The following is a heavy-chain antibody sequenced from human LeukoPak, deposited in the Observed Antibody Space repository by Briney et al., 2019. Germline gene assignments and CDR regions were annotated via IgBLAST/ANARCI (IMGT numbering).Heavy chain of an antibody. CDR3: ARVGSGDAFDI. V-gene: IGHV3-21*01. CDR2: ISSSSSYI. Sequence: GGSLRLSCAASGFTFSSYSMNWVRQAPGKGLEWVSSISSSSSYIYYADSVKGRFTISRDNAKNSLYLQMNSLRAEDTAVYHCARVGSGDAFDIWGQGTMVTVSS. CDR1: GFTFSSYS. D-gene: IGHD7-27*01. J-gene: IGHJ3*02.